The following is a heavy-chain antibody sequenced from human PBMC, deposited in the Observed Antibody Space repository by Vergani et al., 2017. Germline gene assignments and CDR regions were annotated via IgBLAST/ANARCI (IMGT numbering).Heavy chain of an antibody. CDR3: ARGPNTAMVTGYYYYGMDV. CDR1: GYTFTSYD. Sequence: QVQLLQSGAEVKKPGASVKVSCKASGYTFTSYDINWVRQATGQGLEWMGWMNPNSGNTGYAQKFQGRVTMTRNTSISTAYMELSSLRSEDTAVYYGARGPNTAMVTGYYYYGMDVWGQGTTVTVAS. J-gene: IGHJ6*02. D-gene: IGHD5-18*01. V-gene: IGHV1-8*01. CDR2: MNPNSGNT.